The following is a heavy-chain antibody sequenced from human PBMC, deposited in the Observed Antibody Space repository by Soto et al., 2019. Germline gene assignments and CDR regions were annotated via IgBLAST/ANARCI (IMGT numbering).Heavy chain of an antibody. D-gene: IGHD6-13*01. J-gene: IGHJ4*02. CDR1: GDSISSGGYH. Sequence: QVQLQESGPGLVEPSQTLSLTCNVSGDSISSGGYHWSWISQHPGKGLEWIVYIYYSGDTYYNPSLKSRVAISVHTSKKQFSLNLSSATAADTAVYYCARLAYSSRGGQFFDYWGQGVLVTVSS. V-gene: IGHV4-31*03. CDR2: IYYSGDT. CDR3: ARLAYSSRGGQFFDY.